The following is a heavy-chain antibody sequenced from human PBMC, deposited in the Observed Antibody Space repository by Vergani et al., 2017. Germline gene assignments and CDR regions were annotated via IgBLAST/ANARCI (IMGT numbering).Heavy chain of an antibody. J-gene: IGHJ4*02. CDR1: GFTFSSYS. Sequence: EVQLVESGGGLVQPGGSLRLSCAASGFTFSSYSMNWVRQAPGKGLGWVSYISSSSSTRYYADSVKGRFTISRDNAKNSLYLQMNSLRAEDTAVYYCARVLRRYFDYWGQGTLVTVSS. D-gene: IGHD3-3*01. CDR3: ARVLRRYFDY. CDR2: ISSSSSTR. V-gene: IGHV3-48*01.